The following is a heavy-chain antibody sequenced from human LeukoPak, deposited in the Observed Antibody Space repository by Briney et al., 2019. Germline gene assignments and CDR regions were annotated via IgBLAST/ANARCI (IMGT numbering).Heavy chain of an antibody. CDR2: IWYDGSIN. Sequence: SGGSLRLSCAASGFTFSSYGMHWVRQAPGKGLEWVAVIWYDGSINYYAGSVKGRFTISRDNSKNTLYLQMNSLRAEDTAVYYCAREQMDYYDSSGYYYTNPRSSLNYWGQGTLVTVSS. J-gene: IGHJ4*02. D-gene: IGHD3-22*01. V-gene: IGHV3-33*01. CDR1: GFTFSSYG. CDR3: AREQMDYYDSSGYYYTNPRSSLNY.